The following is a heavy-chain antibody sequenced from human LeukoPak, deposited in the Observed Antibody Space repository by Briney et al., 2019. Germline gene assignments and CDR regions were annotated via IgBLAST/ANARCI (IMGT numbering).Heavy chain of an antibody. CDR3: ARRRYYGSVIDY. Sequence: SETLSLTCAVSGYSISSGYYWGWIRQPPGKGLEWIGSIYHSGSTYYNPSLKSRVTISVDTSKNQFSLKLSSVTAAGTAVYYCARRRYYGSVIDYWGQGTLVTVSS. J-gene: IGHJ4*02. CDR2: IYHSGST. D-gene: IGHD3-10*01. CDR1: GYSISSGYY. V-gene: IGHV4-38-2*01.